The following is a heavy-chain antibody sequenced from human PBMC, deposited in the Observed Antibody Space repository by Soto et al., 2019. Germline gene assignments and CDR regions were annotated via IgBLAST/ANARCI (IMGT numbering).Heavy chain of an antibody. Sequence: GGSLRLSCAASGFTFSSYAMSWVRQAPGKGLEWVSAISGSGGSTYYADSVKGPFTISRDNSKNTLYLQMNSLRAEDTAVYYCAKVLGNLPAVLEWSQKAYYYYGMDVWGQGTTVTVSS. V-gene: IGHV3-23*01. CDR2: ISGSGGST. J-gene: IGHJ6*02. CDR3: AKVLGNLPAVLEWSQKAYYYYGMDV. CDR1: GFTFSSYA. D-gene: IGHD3-3*01.